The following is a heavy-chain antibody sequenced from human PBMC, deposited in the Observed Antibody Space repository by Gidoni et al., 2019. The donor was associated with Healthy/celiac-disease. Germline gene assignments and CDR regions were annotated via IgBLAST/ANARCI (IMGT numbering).Heavy chain of an antibody. CDR1: GGTFSSYA. Sequence: QVQLGQSGAEVKKPGYSVKVSCKASGGTFSSYAISWVRQAPGQGLEWMGGSIPIFGTANYAQKFQGRVTITADKSTSTAYMELRSLRSEDTAVYYCARVGCSSTSCYRNWFDPWGQGTLVTVSS. V-gene: IGHV1-69*06. CDR2: SIPIFGTA. CDR3: ARVGCSSTSCYRNWFDP. D-gene: IGHD2-2*02. J-gene: IGHJ5*02.